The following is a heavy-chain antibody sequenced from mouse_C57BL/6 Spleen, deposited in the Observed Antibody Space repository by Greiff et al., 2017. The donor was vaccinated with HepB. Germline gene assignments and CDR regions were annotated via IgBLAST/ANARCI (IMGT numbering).Heavy chain of an antibody. Sequence: EVQRVESVAELVRPGASVKLSCTASGFNIKNTYMHWVKQRPEQGLEWIGRIDPANGNTKYAPKFQGKATITADTSSNTAYLQLSSLTSEDTAIYYCARPLITTVGYAMDYWGQGTSVTVSS. V-gene: IGHV14-3*01. J-gene: IGHJ4*01. CDR3: ARPLITTVGYAMDY. CDR2: IDPANGNT. CDR1: GFNIKNTY. D-gene: IGHD1-1*01.